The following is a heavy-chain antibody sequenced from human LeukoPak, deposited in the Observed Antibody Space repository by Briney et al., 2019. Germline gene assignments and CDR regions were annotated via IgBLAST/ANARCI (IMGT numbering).Heavy chain of an antibody. Sequence: GGSLRLSCAASGITFSNYIMNWVRRAPGKGLEWVSSISSSSSYIYYADSVKGRFTISRDNSKNTLHLQMISLRAEDTAVYYCARDQGAWGYGYNFDYWGQGTLVTVSS. V-gene: IGHV3-21*01. J-gene: IGHJ4*02. CDR3: ARDQGAWGYGYNFDY. D-gene: IGHD3-16*01. CDR1: GITFSNYI. CDR2: ISSSSSYI.